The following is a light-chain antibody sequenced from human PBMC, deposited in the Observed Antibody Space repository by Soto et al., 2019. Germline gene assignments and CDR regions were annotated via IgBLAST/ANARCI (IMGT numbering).Light chain of an antibody. CDR1: QSVSSD. CDR2: GAS. CDR3: QQYNNWPLT. Sequence: EIELTQSPVTLSVSQGERATLSCRASQSVSSDLAWFQQKPGQAPRLLIYGASTRATGIPARFSGSGSGTEFTLTISCLQSEYFAIYYCQQYNNWPLTFGGGTKVEIK. V-gene: IGKV3-15*01. J-gene: IGKJ4*01.